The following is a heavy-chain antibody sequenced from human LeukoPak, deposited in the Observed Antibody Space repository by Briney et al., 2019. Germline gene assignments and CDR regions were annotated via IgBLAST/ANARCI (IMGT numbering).Heavy chain of an antibody. D-gene: IGHD1-20*01. V-gene: IGHV4-59*08. Sequence: PSETLSLTCTVSGGSISSYYWSWIRQPPGKGLEWIGYIYYSGSTNYNPSLKSRVTISLDTSKNQFSLKLSSVTAADTAVYYCARSNWNPFYFDYWGQGTLVTVSS. J-gene: IGHJ4*02. CDR2: IYYSGST. CDR3: ARSNWNPFYFDY. CDR1: GGSISSYY.